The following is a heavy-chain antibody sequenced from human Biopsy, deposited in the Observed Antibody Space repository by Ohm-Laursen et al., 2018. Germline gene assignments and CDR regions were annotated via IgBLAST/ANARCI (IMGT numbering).Heavy chain of an antibody. Sequence: ASVKVSCKTSGYGFDNYGISWVRQASGQRPEWMGWVSGYNGVTNYARKFQGRVTMTIEKSTTTAYMELRGLRSDDTAVYYCGRDYYYNGTDIWGPGTTLTVSS. J-gene: IGHJ6*02. CDR2: VSGYNGVT. CDR3: GRDYYYNGTDI. V-gene: IGHV1-18*01. CDR1: GYGFDNYG.